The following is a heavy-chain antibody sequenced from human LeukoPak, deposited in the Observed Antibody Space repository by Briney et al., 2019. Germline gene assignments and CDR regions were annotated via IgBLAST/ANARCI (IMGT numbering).Heavy chain of an antibody. V-gene: IGHV1-18*01. CDR1: GYTFTSYG. D-gene: IGHD4-17*01. Sequence: ASVKVSCKASGYTFTSYGISWVRQAPGQGLEWMGWISAYNGNTNYAQKLQGRVTMTTDTSTSTAHMELRSLRSDDTAVYYCARAHYGNWFDPWGQGTLVTVSS. CDR2: ISAYNGNT. J-gene: IGHJ5*02. CDR3: ARAHYGNWFDP.